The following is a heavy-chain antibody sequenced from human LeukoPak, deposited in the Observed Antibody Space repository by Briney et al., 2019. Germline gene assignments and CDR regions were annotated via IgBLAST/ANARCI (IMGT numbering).Heavy chain of an antibody. J-gene: IGHJ4*02. Sequence: GGSLRLSCAASGFTFDDYAMYWVRQAPGKGLEWVSLISWDGGSTYYADSVKGRFTISRDNSKNSLYLQMNSLRAEDTALYYCAKDNYDSSGYYSDWGQGTLVTVSS. D-gene: IGHD3-22*01. CDR1: GFTFDDYA. V-gene: IGHV3-43D*03. CDR2: ISWDGGST. CDR3: AKDNYDSSGYYSD.